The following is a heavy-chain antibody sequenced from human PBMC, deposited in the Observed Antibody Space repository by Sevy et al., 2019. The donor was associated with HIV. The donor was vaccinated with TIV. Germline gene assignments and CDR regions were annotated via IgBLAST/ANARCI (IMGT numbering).Heavy chain of an antibody. CDR3: AKLPDYYDSSGYYDGQAFDI. D-gene: IGHD3-22*01. CDR1: GYSFTSYW. V-gene: IGHV5-51*01. J-gene: IGHJ3*02. Sequence: GESLKISCKGSGYSFTSYWIGWVRQMPGKGLEWMGIIYPGDSDTRYSPSFQGQVTISADKSISTAYLQWSSLKASDTAMYYCAKLPDYYDSSGYYDGQAFDIWGQGTMVTVSS. CDR2: IYPGDSDT.